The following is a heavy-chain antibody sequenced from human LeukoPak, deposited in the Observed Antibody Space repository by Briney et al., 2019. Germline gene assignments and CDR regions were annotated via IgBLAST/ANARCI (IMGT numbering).Heavy chain of an antibody. J-gene: IGHJ5*02. CDR1: GGTFSSYA. Sequence: SVKVSCKASGGTFSSYAISWVRQAPGQGLEWMGRIIPILGIANYAQKFQGRVTITADKSTSTAYMELSSLRSEGTAVYYCARDRGSVSSSWYDPWFDPWGQGTLVTVSS. V-gene: IGHV1-69*04. CDR3: ARDRGSVSSSWYDPWFDP. D-gene: IGHD6-13*01. CDR2: IIPILGIA.